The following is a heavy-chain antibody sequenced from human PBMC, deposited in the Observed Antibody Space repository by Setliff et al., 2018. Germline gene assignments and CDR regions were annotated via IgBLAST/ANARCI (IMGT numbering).Heavy chain of an antibody. V-gene: IGHV4-59*04. CDR2: IYYSGTT. CDR1: SGSFSGYF. CDR3: ATTGTYRYFDY. Sequence: PSETLSLTCAVYSGSFSGYFWSWIRQPPGKGLEWIGNIYYSGTTYSNPSLKSRVTMSVDTSKNQFSLRLNSVTASDTAVYYCATTGTYRYFDYWGQGTLVTVSS. D-gene: IGHD1-1*01. J-gene: IGHJ4*02.